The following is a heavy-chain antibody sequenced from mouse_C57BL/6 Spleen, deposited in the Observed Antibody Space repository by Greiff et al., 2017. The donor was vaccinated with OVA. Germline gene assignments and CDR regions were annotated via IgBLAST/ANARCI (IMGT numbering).Heavy chain of an antibody. Sequence: VMLVESGPGLVAPSQSLSITCTVSGFSLTSYGVHWVRQPPGKGLEWLVVIWSDGSTTYNSALKSRLSISKDNSKSQVFLKMHSLQTDDTAMYYCARQGYYGSGWYFDVWGTGTTVTVSS. CDR2: IWSDGST. CDR1: GFSLTSYG. D-gene: IGHD1-1*01. CDR3: ARQGYYGSGWYFDV. V-gene: IGHV2-6-1*01. J-gene: IGHJ1*03.